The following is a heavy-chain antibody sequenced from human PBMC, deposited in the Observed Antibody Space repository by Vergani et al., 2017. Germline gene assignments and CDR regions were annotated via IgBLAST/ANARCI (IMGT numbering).Heavy chain of an antibody. Sequence: EVQLLESGGGLVQPGGSLRLSCVASGITFSSHAMSWVRQAPGKGLGWVSAIGGSGGSTYYADSVKGRFTISRDNAKNSLYLQMNSLRAEDTAVYYCARALGVLDCWGQGTLVTVSS. CDR1: GITFSSHA. D-gene: IGHD3-16*01. CDR2: IGGSGGST. J-gene: IGHJ4*02. CDR3: ARALGVLDC. V-gene: IGHV3-23*01.